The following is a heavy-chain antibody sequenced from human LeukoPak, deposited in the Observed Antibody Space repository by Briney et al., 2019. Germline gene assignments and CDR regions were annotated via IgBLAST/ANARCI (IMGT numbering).Heavy chain of an antibody. D-gene: IGHD3-9*01. V-gene: IGHV3-23*01. CDR3: AKNFMVKRYIDS. CDR1: GFILTNHA. Sequence: GGSLRLSCAASGFILTNHAMSWVRQAPGKGLQWVSVISGGGRTTEYADSVKGRFTISRDNSQNTVSLQMNSLRVEDTAIYYCAKNFMVKRYIDSWGQGTLDAVSS. CDR2: ISGGGRTT. J-gene: IGHJ1*01.